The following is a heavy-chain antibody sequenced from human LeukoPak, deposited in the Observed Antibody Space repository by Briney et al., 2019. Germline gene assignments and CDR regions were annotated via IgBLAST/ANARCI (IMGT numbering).Heavy chain of an antibody. J-gene: IGHJ6*02. CDR3: AIGFRCRAVAVTRPLCGIDV. CDR1: GSTFTSYG. Sequence: GTSVKLSCTASGSTFTSYGISWVRQAPGHGLEWMGWISAYNGNTNYAQKLQGRVTMTTDTSTSTAYMELRSLRSDDTAVYYWAIGFRCRAVAVTRPLCGIDVWGQGTTGTVSS. V-gene: IGHV1-18*01. CDR2: ISAYNGNT. D-gene: IGHD6-19*01.